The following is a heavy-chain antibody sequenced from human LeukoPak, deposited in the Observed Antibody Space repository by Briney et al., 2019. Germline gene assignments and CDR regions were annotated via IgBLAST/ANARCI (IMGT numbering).Heavy chain of an antibody. D-gene: IGHD3-22*01. CDR2: IYPGDSDT. J-gene: IGHJ3*02. Sequence: GESLKISCKGSGYSFTSYWIGWVRQMPGKGLEWMGIIYPGDSDTRYSPSFQGQVTFSADMSISTAYFQWSSLKASDTAMYYCARRPYDSSGYYRDDAFDIWGQGTMVTVSS. CDR3: ARRPYDSSGYYRDDAFDI. V-gene: IGHV5-51*01. CDR1: GYSFTSYW.